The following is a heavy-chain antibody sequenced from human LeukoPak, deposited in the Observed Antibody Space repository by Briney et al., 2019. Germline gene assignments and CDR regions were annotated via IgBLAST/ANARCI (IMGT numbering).Heavy chain of an antibody. J-gene: IGHJ4*02. CDR2: IYHSGST. CDR1: GGSISSSNW. V-gene: IGHV4-4*02. D-gene: IGHD2-15*01. Sequence: SGTLSLTCVVSGGSISSSNWWSWVRQPPGKGLEWIGEIYHSGSTNYNPSLKSPVTISVDKSKNQFSLRLSSVTAADTAVYYCARDVGYCSGGSCYSFDYWGQGTLVTVSS. CDR3: ARDVGYCSGGSCYSFDY.